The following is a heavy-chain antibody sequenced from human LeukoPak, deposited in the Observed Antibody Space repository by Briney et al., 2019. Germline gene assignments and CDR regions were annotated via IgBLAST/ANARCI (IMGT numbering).Heavy chain of an antibody. D-gene: IGHD1-26*01. J-gene: IGHJ4*02. Sequence: PSETLSLTCAVYGGSFSGYYWSWIRQPPGKGLEWIGEINHSGSTNYNPSLKSRVTISVDTSKNQFSLKLSSVTAADTAVYYCAREEESLYSGSYHGPFDYWGQGTLVTVSS. CDR2: INHSGST. CDR3: AREEESLYSGSYHGPFDY. V-gene: IGHV4-34*01. CDR1: GGSFSGYY.